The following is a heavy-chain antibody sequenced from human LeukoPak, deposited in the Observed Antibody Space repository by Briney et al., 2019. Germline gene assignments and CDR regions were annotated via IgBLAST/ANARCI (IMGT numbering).Heavy chain of an antibody. V-gene: IGHV3-11*04. CDR1: GFTFSDYY. D-gene: IGHD3-22*01. Sequence: PGGPLRLSCAASGFTFSDYYMSWIRQAPGKGLEWVSYISSSGSTIYYADSVKGRFTISRDNAKNSLYLQMNSLRAEDTAVYYCARDPTLYYYDLVAWNAFDIWGQGTMVTVSS. CDR3: ARDPTLYYYDLVAWNAFDI. CDR2: ISSSGSTI. J-gene: IGHJ3*02.